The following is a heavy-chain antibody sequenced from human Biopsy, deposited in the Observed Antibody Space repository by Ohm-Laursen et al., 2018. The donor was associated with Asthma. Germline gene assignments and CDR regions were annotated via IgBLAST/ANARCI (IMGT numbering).Heavy chain of an antibody. CDR2: IHYSGSA. CDR3: ARSTCGDDGFDP. V-gene: IGHV4-31*03. CDR1: GDSFTYPGYY. J-gene: IGHJ5*02. Sequence: TLSLTCSVSGDSFTYPGYYWSWVRQLPGRGLEWIGYIHYSGSAYYNPSLKSRISMSVDMSKKQFSLEVRSVTAADTAVYYCARSTCGDDGFDPWGQGTLVTVSS. D-gene: IGHD4-17*01.